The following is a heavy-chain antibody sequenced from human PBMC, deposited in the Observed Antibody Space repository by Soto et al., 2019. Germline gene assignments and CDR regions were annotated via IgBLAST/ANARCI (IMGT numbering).Heavy chain of an antibody. V-gene: IGHV3-33*01. CDR1: GFTFSSYG. Sequence: GGSLRLSCAASGFTFSSYGMHWVRQAPGKGLGWVAVIWYDGSNKYYADSVKGRFTISRDNSKNTLYLQMNSLRAEDTAVYYCARFMSQYDFWSGYYGAPYYYYGMDVWGQGTTVTVSS. CDR2: IWYDGSNK. CDR3: ARFMSQYDFWSGYYGAPYYYYGMDV. D-gene: IGHD3-3*01. J-gene: IGHJ6*02.